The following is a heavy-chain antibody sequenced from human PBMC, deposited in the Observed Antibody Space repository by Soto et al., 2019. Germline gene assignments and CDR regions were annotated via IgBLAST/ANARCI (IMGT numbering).Heavy chain of an antibody. CDR3: GRSKISGEPSVYYYYYMDV. V-gene: IGHV3-21*01. CDR1: GFTFSSYS. CDR2: ISSSSSYI. Sequence: PGGSLRLSCAASGFTFSSYSMNWVRQAPGKGLEWVSSISSSSSYIYYADSVKGRFTISRDNAKNSLYLQMNSLRAEDTAVYYCGRSKISGEPSVYYYYYMDVWGKGTTVTVSS. D-gene: IGHD7-27*01. J-gene: IGHJ6*03.